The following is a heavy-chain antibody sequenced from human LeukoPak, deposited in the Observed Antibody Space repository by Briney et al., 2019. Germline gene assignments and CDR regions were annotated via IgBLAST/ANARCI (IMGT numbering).Heavy chain of an antibody. V-gene: IGHV3-23*01. Sequence: GGSLRLSCAASGFTFSSYAMSWVRQAPGKGLEWVSAISGSGGSTYYADSVKGRFTISRDNSKNTLYLQMHSLRVEDTAVYYCIRGPTYFDSWGQGTLVTVSS. CDR3: IRGPTYFDS. CDR1: GFTFSSYA. J-gene: IGHJ4*02. CDR2: ISGSGGST.